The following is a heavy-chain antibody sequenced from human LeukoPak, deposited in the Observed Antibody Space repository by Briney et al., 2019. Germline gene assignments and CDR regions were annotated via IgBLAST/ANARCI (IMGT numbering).Heavy chain of an antibody. D-gene: IGHD6-25*01. CDR2: ISSSSSYI. Sequence: GGSLRLSCAATGFTFSSYSMNWVRQAPGKGLEWVSSISSSSSYIYYADSVKGRFTISRDNAKNSLYLQMNSLRADDTAVYYCARFAAGGSYYYYMDVWGKGTTVTVSS. J-gene: IGHJ6*03. V-gene: IGHV3-21*01. CDR1: GFTFSSYS. CDR3: ARFAAGGSYYYYMDV.